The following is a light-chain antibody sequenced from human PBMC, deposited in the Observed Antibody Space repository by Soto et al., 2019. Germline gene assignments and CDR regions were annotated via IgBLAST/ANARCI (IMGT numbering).Light chain of an antibody. CDR3: QPYNNWPMWT. V-gene: IGKV3-15*01. CDR1: QSITRN. Sequence: EIVMTQSPATLSLSPGERATLSCRASQSITRNLAWYQQTPGQAPRLLIYGASTRATGIPARFSGSGSGTEFTLTISSLQSEDFAVYYCQPYNNWPMWTFGQGTKVEIK. J-gene: IGKJ1*01. CDR2: GAS.